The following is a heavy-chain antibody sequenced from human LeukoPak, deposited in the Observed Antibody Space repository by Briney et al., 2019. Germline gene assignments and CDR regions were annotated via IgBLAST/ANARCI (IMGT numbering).Heavy chain of an antibody. CDR3: ARGDSYCSSTSC. J-gene: IGHJ4*02. V-gene: IGHV1-8*02. Sequence: ASVKVSCKASGYTFTGYYMHWVRQATGQGLEWMGWMNPNSGNTGYAQKFQGRVTMTRNTSISTAYMKLSSLRSEDTAVYYCARGDSYCSSTSCWGQGTLVTVSS. CDR1: GYTFTGYY. D-gene: IGHD2-2*01. CDR2: MNPNSGNT.